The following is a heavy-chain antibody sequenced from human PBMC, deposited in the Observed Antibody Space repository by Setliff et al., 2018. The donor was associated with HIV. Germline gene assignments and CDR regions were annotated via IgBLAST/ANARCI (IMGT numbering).Heavy chain of an antibody. CDR1: GGTFNNYA. Sequence: SVKVSCKASGGTFNNYAISWLRQAPGQGLVWMGKIIPMFGATKYAQGFQSRVTITADRSTSTVHMELRSVTAADTAVYHCARDFRYDNSGSLTGYGMDVWGQGTTVTVSS. V-gene: IGHV1-69*06. D-gene: IGHD3-22*01. CDR3: ARDFRYDNSGSLTGYGMDV. CDR2: IIPMFGAT. J-gene: IGHJ6*02.